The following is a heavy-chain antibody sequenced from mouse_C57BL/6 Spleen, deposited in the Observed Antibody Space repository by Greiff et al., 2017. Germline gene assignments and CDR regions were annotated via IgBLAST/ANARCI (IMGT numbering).Heavy chain of an antibody. Sequence: EVMLVESGGGLVKPGGSLKLSCAASGFTFSDYGMHWVRQAPEKGLEWVAYISSGSSTIYYADTVKGRFTISRDNAKNTLFLQMTSLGSEDTAMYYCARIHYGYYFDCWGPGTTLTFSS. D-gene: IGHD1-1*01. CDR3: ARIHYGYYFDC. J-gene: IGHJ2*01. V-gene: IGHV5-17*01. CDR2: ISSGSSTI. CDR1: GFTFSDYG.